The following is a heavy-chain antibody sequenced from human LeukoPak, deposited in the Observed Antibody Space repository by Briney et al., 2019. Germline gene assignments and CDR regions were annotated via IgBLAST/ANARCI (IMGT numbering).Heavy chain of an antibody. CDR2: IKSDGSES. CDR3: ARGHYGMDV. V-gene: IGHV3-7*01. Sequence: GGSLRLSCAASKFILKNYWMTWVRQAPGKGLEWVATIKSDGSESYYVDPVKGRFTVSRDNARSSLVLQMNSLRAEDTAVYHCARGHYGMDVWGQGTTVTVSS. CDR1: KFILKNYW. J-gene: IGHJ6*02.